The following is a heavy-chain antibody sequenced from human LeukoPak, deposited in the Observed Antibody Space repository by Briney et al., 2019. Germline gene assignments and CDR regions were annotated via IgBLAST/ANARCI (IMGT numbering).Heavy chain of an antibody. CDR1: GYTFTSYY. CDR3: ARERVAATLMGAFDI. V-gene: IGHV1-46*01. CDR2: INPSGGST. D-gene: IGHD2-15*01. Sequence: ASVKVSCKASGYTFTSYYMHWVRQAPGQGLEWMGIINPSGGSTSYAQKFQGRVTMTRDTSTSTVYMELSSLRSEDTAVYYCARERVAATLMGAFDIWGQGTMVTVSS. J-gene: IGHJ3*02.